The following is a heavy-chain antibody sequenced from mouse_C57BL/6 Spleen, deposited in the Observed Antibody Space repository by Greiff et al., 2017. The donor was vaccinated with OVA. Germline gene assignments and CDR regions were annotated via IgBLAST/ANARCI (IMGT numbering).Heavy chain of an antibody. D-gene: IGHD1-1*01. Sequence: EVKLVESGGGLVKPGGSLKLSCAASGFTFSSYTMSWVRQTPEKRLEWVATISGGGGNTYYPDSVKGRFTISRDNAKNTLYLQMSSLRSEDTALYYCARQGYYYGSSYGWYFDVWGTGTTVTVSS. CDR1: GFTFSSYT. J-gene: IGHJ1*03. V-gene: IGHV5-9*01. CDR2: ISGGGGNT. CDR3: ARQGYYYGSSYGWYFDV.